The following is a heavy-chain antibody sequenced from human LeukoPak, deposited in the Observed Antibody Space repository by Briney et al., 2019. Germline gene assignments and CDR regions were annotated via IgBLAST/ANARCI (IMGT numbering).Heavy chain of an antibody. CDR1: GGSTSSHY. V-gene: IGHV4-59*11. D-gene: IGHD1-26*01. CDR2: IYYSGST. J-gene: IGHJ4*02. Sequence: SETLSLTCTVSGGSTSSHYWSWIRQPPGKGLEWIGYIYYSGSTNYDPSLKSRVTISVDTSKNQFSLKLSSVTAADTAVYYCARAKGQGAVDYWGQGTLVTVSS. CDR3: ARAKGQGAVDY.